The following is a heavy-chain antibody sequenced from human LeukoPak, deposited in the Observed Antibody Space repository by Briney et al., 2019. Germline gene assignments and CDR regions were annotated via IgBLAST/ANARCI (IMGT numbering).Heavy chain of an antibody. D-gene: IGHD5-18*01. V-gene: IGHV4-59*01. CDR3: ARLHTAMAAAPFGY. Sequence: SETLSLTCTVSGGSISSYYWSWIRQPPGKGLEWIGYIYYSGSTNYNPSLKSRVTISVDTSKNQFSLKLSSVTAADAAVYYCARLHTAMAAAPFGYWGQGTLVTVSS. J-gene: IGHJ4*02. CDR1: GGSISSYY. CDR2: IYYSGST.